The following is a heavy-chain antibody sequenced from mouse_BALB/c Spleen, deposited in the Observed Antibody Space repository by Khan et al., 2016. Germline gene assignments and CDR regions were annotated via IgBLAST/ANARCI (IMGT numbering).Heavy chain of an antibody. D-gene: IGHD4-1*01. CDR1: GYTFSSYW. CDR2: ILPGSGST. CDR3: ARSGLGRGPYAMDY. Sequence: VQLQESGAELMKPGASVKISCKATGYTFSSYWIEWVKQRPGHGLEWIGEILPGSGSTYYNEKFKGKATFTAEPSSNTAYMQLSSLTSEDSAVYYCARSGLGRGPYAMDYWGQGTSVTVSS. V-gene: IGHV1-9*01. J-gene: IGHJ4*01.